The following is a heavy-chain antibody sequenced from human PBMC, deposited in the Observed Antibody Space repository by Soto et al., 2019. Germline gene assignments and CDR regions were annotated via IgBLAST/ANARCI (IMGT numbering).Heavy chain of an antibody. CDR3: ARVRLHLGELSLARLPFDY. Sequence: GPSVKVSCKASGYTFTSYGISWVRQAPGQGLEWMGWISAYNGNTNYAQKLQGRVTMTTDTSTSTAYMELRSLRSDDTAVYYCARVRLHLGELSLARLPFDYWGQGTLVTVSS. CDR2: ISAYNGNT. CDR1: GYTFTSYG. J-gene: IGHJ4*02. V-gene: IGHV1-18*01. D-gene: IGHD3-16*02.